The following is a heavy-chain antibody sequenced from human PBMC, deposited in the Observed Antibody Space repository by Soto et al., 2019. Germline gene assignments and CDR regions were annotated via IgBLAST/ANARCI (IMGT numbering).Heavy chain of an antibody. Sequence: PSETLSLTCTVSGGSISSYYWSWIRQPPGKGLEWIGYIYYSGSTNYNPSLKSRVTISVDTSKNQFSLKLSSVTAADTAVYYCARVATRGDIVVVPAENFDYWGQGTLVT. CDR1: GGSISSYY. D-gene: IGHD2-2*01. CDR3: ARVATRGDIVVVPAENFDY. J-gene: IGHJ4*02. V-gene: IGHV4-59*01. CDR2: IYYSGST.